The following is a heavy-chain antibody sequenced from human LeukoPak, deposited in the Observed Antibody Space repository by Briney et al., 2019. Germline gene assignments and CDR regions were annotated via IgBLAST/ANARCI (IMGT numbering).Heavy chain of an antibody. CDR1: GYTFTGYY. J-gene: IGHJ4*02. V-gene: IGHV1-2*02. CDR2: INPNSGGT. D-gene: IGHD4-17*01. Sequence: ASVKVSCKASGYTFTGYYMHWVRQAPGQGLEWMGWINPNSGGTNYAQKFQGRVTMTRDTSISTAYMELSRLRSDDTAVYYCARSDPYGHYSGYFDYWGQGTLVTVSS. CDR3: ARSDPYGHYSGYFDY.